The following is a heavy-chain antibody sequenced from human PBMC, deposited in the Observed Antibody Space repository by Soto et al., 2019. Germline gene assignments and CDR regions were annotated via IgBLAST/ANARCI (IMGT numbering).Heavy chain of an antibody. V-gene: IGHV3-30*18. CDR3: AKGSGYDQEYDCYGMDV. CDR2: ISYDGSNK. J-gene: IGHJ6*02. D-gene: IGHD5-12*01. CDR1: GFTFSSYG. Sequence: HPGGSLRLSCAASGFTFSSYGMHWVRQAPGKGLEWVAVISYDGSNKYYADSVKGRFTISRDNSKNTLYLQMNSLRAEDTAVYYCAKGSGYDQEYDCYGMDVWGQGTTVTVSS.